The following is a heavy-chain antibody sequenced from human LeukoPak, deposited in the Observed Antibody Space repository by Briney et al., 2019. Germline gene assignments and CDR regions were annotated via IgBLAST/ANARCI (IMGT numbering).Heavy chain of an antibody. CDR3: ARMVGVGATIDY. CDR1: GFIFSNFA. D-gene: IGHD1-26*01. Sequence: GGSLRLSCAASGFIFSNFAMTWVRQAPGKGLEWVSTVSDGGGTTNYADSVNGRFTISRDNSKRTLYLQMNSLRVEDTAVYYCARMVGVGATIDYWGQGTLVTVSS. CDR2: VSDGGGTT. V-gene: IGHV3-23*01. J-gene: IGHJ4*02.